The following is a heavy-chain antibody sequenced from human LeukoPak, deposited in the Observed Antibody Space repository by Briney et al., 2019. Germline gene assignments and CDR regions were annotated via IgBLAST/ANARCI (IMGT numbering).Heavy chain of an antibody. CDR2: ISWNSGSI. CDR1: GFIYDHYA. J-gene: IGHJ4*02. D-gene: IGHD3-22*01. Sequence: GGSLRLSCAASGFIYDHYAMHWVWHARAKGLEWVSGISWNSGSIGYADSVKGRFTISRDNAKNSLYLHMNSLRAEDTALYYCAKDRTPYYYDSSGYYPGVGGPLGYWGQGTLVTVSS. CDR3: AKDRTPYYYDSSGYYPGVGGPLGY. V-gene: IGHV3-9*01.